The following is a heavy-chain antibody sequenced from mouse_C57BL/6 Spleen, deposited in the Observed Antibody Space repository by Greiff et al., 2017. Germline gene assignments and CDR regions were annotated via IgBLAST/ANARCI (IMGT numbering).Heavy chain of an antibody. CDR2: IYPSDSET. V-gene: IGHV1-61*01. J-gene: IGHJ4*01. CDR3: ARSLTGPYAMDY. Sequence: QVQLQQPGAELVRPGSSVKLSCKASGYTFTSYWMDWVKQRPGQGLEWIGNIYPSDSETHYNQKFKDKATLTVDKSSSTAYRQLSSLTSEDSAVYYCARSLTGPYAMDYWGQGTSVTVSS. CDR1: GYTFTSYW. D-gene: IGHD4-1*01.